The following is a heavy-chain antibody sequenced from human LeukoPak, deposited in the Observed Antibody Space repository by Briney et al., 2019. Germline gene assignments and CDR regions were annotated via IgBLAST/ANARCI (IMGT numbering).Heavy chain of an antibody. V-gene: IGHV4-39*01. CDR2: IYHNGDT. CDR1: GDSISSGLYA. J-gene: IGHJ4*01. D-gene: IGHD3-16*01. CDR3: ARLWSHSKTEDY. Sequence: SETLFLTCTVSGDSISSGLYAWGWIRQPPGEGLEWIGNIYHNGDTYYNPSLRSRVTISVDTSENQFSLNLRSVTAADTAVYYCARLWSHSKTEDYWGQGTVVTVSS.